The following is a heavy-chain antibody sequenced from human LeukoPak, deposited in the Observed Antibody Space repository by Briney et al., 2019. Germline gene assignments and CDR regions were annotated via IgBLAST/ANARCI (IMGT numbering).Heavy chain of an antibody. CDR2: IWYDGSNK. D-gene: IGHD2-15*01. V-gene: IGHV3-33*01. Sequence: GGSLRLSCAASGFTFSSYGMHWVRQAPGKGLEWVAVIWYDGSNKYYADSVKGRFTISRDNSKNTLYLQMNSLKTEDTAVYYCTTPRYCSGGSCYSGAVGDYWGQGTLVTVSS. J-gene: IGHJ4*02. CDR3: TTPRYCSGGSCYSGAVGDY. CDR1: GFTFSSYG.